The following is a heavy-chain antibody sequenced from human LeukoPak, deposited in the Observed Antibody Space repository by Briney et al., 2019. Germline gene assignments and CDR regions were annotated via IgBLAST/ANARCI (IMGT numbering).Heavy chain of an antibody. CDR3: AVREVRAPPGYYFDY. V-gene: IGHV4-38-2*02. CDR2: IYHSGST. J-gene: IGHJ4*02. Sequence: PSETLSLTCTVSGYSISSGYYWGWIRQPPGKGLEWIGGIYHSGSTYYNPSLKSRVTISVDTSKNQFSLKLSSVTAADTAVYYCAVREVRAPPGYYFDYWGQGTLVTVSS. D-gene: IGHD1-26*01. CDR1: GYSISSGYY.